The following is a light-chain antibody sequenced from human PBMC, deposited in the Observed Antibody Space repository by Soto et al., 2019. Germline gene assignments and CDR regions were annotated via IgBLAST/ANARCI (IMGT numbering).Light chain of an antibody. Sequence: SYELTQPPSVSVSPGQTASITCSGDKLGDKYACWYQQKPGQSPVLVIYQDNKRPSGIPERFSGSNSGNTATLTISGTQALDVADYYCQAWDSTTLVFGGGTKLTVL. J-gene: IGLJ2*01. V-gene: IGLV3-1*01. CDR2: QDN. CDR3: QAWDSTTLV. CDR1: KLGDKY.